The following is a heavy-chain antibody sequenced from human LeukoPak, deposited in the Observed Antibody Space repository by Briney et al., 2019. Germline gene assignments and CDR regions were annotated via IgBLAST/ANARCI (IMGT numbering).Heavy chain of an antibody. D-gene: IGHD6-13*01. V-gene: IGHV4-39*01. CDR3: ARQTSGSSWFDY. Sequence: SETLSLTCTVSGGSFSSSSYYWGWIRQPPGKGLEWIGSIYFSGNTYYNPSLKSRVTISVDTSKNQFSLRLRSVTAADTAVYYCARQTSGSSWFDYWGQGTLVTVSS. CDR2: IYFSGNT. CDR1: GGSFSSSSYY. J-gene: IGHJ4*02.